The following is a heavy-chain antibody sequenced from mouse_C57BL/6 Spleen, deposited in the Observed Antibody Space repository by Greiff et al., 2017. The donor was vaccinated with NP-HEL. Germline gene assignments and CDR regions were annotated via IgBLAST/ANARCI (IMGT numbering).Heavy chain of an antibody. CDR2: INPYNGGT. Sequence: EVQLKQSGPVLVKPGASVKISCKASGYTFTDYYMNWVKQSHGKSLEWIGVINPYNGGTSHNQKFKGNATLTVDKSSSKAYMELNSLTSGESAVKYCAREDDGYNKGFAYWGQGTLVTVSA. CDR3: AREDDGYNKGFAY. J-gene: IGHJ3*01. V-gene: IGHV1-19*01. D-gene: IGHD2-3*01. CDR1: GYTFTDYY.